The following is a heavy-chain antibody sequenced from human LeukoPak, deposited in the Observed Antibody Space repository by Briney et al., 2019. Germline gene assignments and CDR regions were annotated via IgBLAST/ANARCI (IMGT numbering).Heavy chain of an antibody. J-gene: IGHJ4*02. CDR2: LPFGEKNK. V-gene: IGHV3-30*02. CDR1: GFRFSSYG. D-gene: IGHD3-3*01. Sequence: GGSLRLSRSASGFRFSSYGMHCVCHAPGKRLEWVAVLPFGEKNKFSAESVKGRLTITRDTYKNTLFLQMNSVRVEDTAVYYCVKEGEWLSLDYWGQGTLVTVSS. CDR3: VKEGEWLSLDY.